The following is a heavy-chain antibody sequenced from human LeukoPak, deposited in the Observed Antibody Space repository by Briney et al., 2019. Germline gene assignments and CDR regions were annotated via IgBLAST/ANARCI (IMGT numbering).Heavy chain of an antibody. J-gene: IGHJ4*02. CDR3: AKVSESNYDILTGYYTPYYFDY. CDR2: ISDSGGST. CDR1: GFTFSISA. Sequence: GGSLRLSCTASGFTFSISAMSWVRQAPGKGLEWVSGISDSGGSTFYADSVKGRFTISRDNSKNILYLQMNSLRADDTAVYYCAKVSESNYDILTGYYTPYYFDYWGQGTLVTVSS. D-gene: IGHD3-9*01. V-gene: IGHV3-23*01.